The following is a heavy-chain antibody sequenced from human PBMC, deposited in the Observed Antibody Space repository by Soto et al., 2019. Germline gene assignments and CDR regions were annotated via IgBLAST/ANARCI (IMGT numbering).Heavy chain of an antibody. CDR2: IYYSGST. CDR1: GGSIGSGGYY. Sequence: QVQLQESGPGLVKPSQTRSLTCTVSGGSIGSGGYYWSWIRQHPGKGLEWIGYIYYSGSTYYNPSLKSRVTISVDTSKNQFSLKLSSVTAADTAVSYCARGSMAYSSSWYYSYNWFDPWGQGTLVTVSS. D-gene: IGHD6-13*01. J-gene: IGHJ5*02. V-gene: IGHV4-31*03. CDR3: ARGSMAYSSSWYYSYNWFDP.